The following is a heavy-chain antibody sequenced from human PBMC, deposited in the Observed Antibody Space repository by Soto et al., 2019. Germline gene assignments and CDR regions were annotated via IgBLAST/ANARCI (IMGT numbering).Heavy chain of an antibody. CDR1: GGSISSGDYY. J-gene: IGHJ5*02. CDR2: IYYSGST. CDR3: ARVVVPPNNWFDP. V-gene: IGHV4-30-4*01. D-gene: IGHD2-15*01. Sequence: PSETLSLTCAVSGGSISSGDYYWSWIRQPPGKGLEWIGYIYYSGSTYYNPSLKSRVTISVDTSKNQFSLKLSSVTAADTAVYYCARVVVPPNNWFDPWGQGTLVTVSS.